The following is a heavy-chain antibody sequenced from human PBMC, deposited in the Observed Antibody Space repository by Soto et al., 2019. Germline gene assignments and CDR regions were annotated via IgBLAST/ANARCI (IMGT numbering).Heavy chain of an antibody. CDR2: INHSGST. CDR3: ARGYSSSRYNWFDP. D-gene: IGHD6-6*01. Sequence: SETLSLTCAVYGESFIGYNWSWIRQPPGKGLEWIGEINHSGSTNFNPSLKSRVTISVDTSKNQFSLKLSSVIAADTAVYYCARGYSSSRYNWFDPWGQGTLVTVS. J-gene: IGHJ5*02. V-gene: IGHV4-34*01. CDR1: GESFIGYN.